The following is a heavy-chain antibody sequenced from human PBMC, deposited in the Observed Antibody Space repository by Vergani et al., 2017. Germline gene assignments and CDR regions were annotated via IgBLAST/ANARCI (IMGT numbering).Heavy chain of an antibody. Sequence: QVQLVQSGAEVKKPGASVKVSCKASGYTFTGYYMHWVRQAPGQGLEWMGWINPNSGGTNYAQEFQGRVTMTRDTSISTAYMELSRLRSDDTAVYYCARDGKECVVVPAAMLANDYGMDVWGQGTMVTVSS. CDR3: ARDGKECVVVPAAMLANDYGMDV. CDR1: GYTFTGYY. J-gene: IGHJ6*02. V-gene: IGHV1-2*02. D-gene: IGHD2-2*01. CDR2: INPNSGGT.